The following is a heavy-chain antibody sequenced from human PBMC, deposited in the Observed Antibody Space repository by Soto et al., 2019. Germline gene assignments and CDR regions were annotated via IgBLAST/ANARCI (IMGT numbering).Heavy chain of an antibody. Sequence: EVQLVESGGGLVRPGGSLRLSCVASGFTFSTYTINWVRQAPGKGLEWVSSISSSSNYIYYADSVKGRFTISRDNAKNSLYLQMNSLRAEDTAVYYCARGYGDSDYWGQGTLVTVSS. CDR2: ISSSSNYI. D-gene: IGHD3-16*01. J-gene: IGHJ4*02. CDR1: GFTFSTYT. V-gene: IGHV3-21*01. CDR3: ARGYGDSDY.